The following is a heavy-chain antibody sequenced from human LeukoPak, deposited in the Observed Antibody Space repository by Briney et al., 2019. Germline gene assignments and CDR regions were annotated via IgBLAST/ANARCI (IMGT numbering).Heavy chain of an antibody. Sequence: PGGSLRLSCAASGFTFTSHSMNWVRQAPGKELEWVSSIGSRSTSIYYADSVKGRFTISRDNAKNSLYLQMNSLRAEDTAVYYCARESSESFDIWGQGTVVTVSS. V-gene: IGHV3-21*01. CDR2: IGSRSTSI. CDR3: ARESSESFDI. J-gene: IGHJ3*02. CDR1: GFTFTSHS. D-gene: IGHD6-25*01.